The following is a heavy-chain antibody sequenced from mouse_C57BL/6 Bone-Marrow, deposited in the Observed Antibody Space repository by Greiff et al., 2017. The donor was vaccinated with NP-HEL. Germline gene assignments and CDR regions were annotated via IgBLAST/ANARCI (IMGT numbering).Heavy chain of an antibody. CDR3: ARGLLRSYYAMDY. D-gene: IGHD1-1*01. Sequence: DVKLVESGGGLVQPGGSLKLSCAASGFTFSDYGMAWVRQAPRKGPEWVAFISNLAYSIYYADTVTGRFTIARENAKNTLYLEMSSLRSEDTAMYYCARGLLRSYYAMDYWGQGTSVTVSS. CDR1: GFTFSDYG. J-gene: IGHJ4*01. V-gene: IGHV5-15*04. CDR2: ISNLAYSI.